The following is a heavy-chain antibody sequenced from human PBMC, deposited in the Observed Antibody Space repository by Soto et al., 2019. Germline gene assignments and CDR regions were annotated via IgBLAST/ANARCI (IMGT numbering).Heavy chain of an antibody. D-gene: IGHD3-3*01. Sequence: GGSLRLSCAASGFTLGNYWMHWVRQAPGKGLVWVSRINANGTTIYYAESVEGPFIISRDDAKSEVYLQMNNLRAEDSAVYYCARGGVKPFDHWGQGALVTVSS. CDR1: GFTLGNYW. V-gene: IGHV3-74*01. J-gene: IGHJ4*02. CDR2: INANGTTI. CDR3: ARGGVKPFDH.